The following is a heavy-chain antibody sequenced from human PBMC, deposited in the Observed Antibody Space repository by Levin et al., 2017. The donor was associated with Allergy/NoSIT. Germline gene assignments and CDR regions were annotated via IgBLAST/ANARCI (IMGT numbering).Heavy chain of an antibody. CDR3: ARRDGSGSFEYYGMDV. J-gene: IGHJ6*02. CDR1: GYIFPNYW. V-gene: IGHV5-51*01. Sequence: KVSCKGSGYIFPNYWIAWVRQMPGKGLEWMGIIYPGDSDARYSPSFQGQVTISADKSISTAYLQWSSLRASDTAMYYCARRDGSGSFEYYGMDVWGQGTTVTVSS. D-gene: IGHD3-10*01. CDR2: IYPGDSDA.